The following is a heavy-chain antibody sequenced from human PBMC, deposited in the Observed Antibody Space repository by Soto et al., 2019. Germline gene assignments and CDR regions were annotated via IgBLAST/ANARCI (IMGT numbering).Heavy chain of an antibody. CDR2: IYYSGST. CDR3: ARDSGYDGGY. D-gene: IGHD5-12*01. J-gene: IGHJ4*02. CDR1: GGSISSSSYY. V-gene: IGHV4-39*01. Sequence: SETLSLTCTVSGGSISSSSYYWGWIRQPPGKGLEWIGSIYYSGSTYYNPSLKSRVTISVDTSKNQFSLKLSSVTAADTAVYYCARDSGYDGGYWGQGTLVTVSS.